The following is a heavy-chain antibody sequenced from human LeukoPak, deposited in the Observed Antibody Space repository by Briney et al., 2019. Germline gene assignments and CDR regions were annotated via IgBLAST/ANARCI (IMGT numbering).Heavy chain of an antibody. J-gene: IGHJ3*02. CDR2: TPHSGAT. Sequence: AETLSLTCTVSGVSIGGYYWSWLRQPPGKGLEWLGDTPHSGATNYNPSVGSRLTSSVDTSRKQVSLKLSSVTAADTAVYYCARHSADRAFDIWGQGTMVTVSS. V-gene: IGHV4-59*08. CDR3: ARHSADRAFDI. D-gene: IGHD6-25*01. CDR1: GVSIGGYY.